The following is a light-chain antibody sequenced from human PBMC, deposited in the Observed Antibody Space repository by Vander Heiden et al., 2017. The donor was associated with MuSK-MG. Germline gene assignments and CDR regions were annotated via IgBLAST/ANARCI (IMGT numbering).Light chain of an antibody. J-gene: IGLJ2*01. Sequence: SSVLTLPPSLSVAPGQTARITCGGNNIGSKSVNWYQQKPGQAPVLVVYDDSERPSGIPERFSGSNSGNTATLTISRVEAGDEADYYCQVWDGSSDHPVFGGGTKLTVL. CDR2: DDS. V-gene: IGLV3-21*02. CDR3: QVWDGSSDHPV. CDR1: NIGSKS.